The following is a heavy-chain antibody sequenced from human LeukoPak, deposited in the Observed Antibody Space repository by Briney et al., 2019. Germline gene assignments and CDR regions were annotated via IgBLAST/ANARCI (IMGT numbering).Heavy chain of an antibody. D-gene: IGHD1-26*01. Sequence: ASVKVSCKASGYTLTSYGISWVGQAPGKGLEWMGWISAYNGNTNYAQKLQGRVTMTTDTSTSTAYMELRSLRSDDTAVYYCARVLEGATHAFDIWGQGTMVTVSS. CDR1: GYTLTSYG. CDR3: ARVLEGATHAFDI. CDR2: ISAYNGNT. J-gene: IGHJ3*02. V-gene: IGHV1-18*01.